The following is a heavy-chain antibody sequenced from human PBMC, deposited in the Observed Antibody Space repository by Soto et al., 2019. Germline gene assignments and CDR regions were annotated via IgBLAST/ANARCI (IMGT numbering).Heavy chain of an antibody. CDR1: GYTFTGYY. CDR3: ARDRNVLMVYAIGGWFDP. D-gene: IGHD2-8*01. J-gene: IGHJ5*02. Sequence: GASVKVSCKASGYTFTGYYMHWVRQAPGQGLEWMGWINPNSGGTNYAQKFQGRVTMTRDTSISTAYMELSRLRSDDTAVYYCARDRNVLMVYAIGGWFDPWGQGTLVTVSS. CDR2: INPNSGGT. V-gene: IGHV1-2*02.